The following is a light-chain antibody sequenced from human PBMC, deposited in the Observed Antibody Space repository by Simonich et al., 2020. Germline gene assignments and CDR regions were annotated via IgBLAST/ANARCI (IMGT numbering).Light chain of an antibody. Sequence: QSALTQPRSVSGSPGQSVTISCTGTSSDVGGYNYVSWYQQHPGKAPKLMIYDVRKRPSGVSKRFYGSTSGNTASPTIAGLQAEDEADYYCSSYTSSSTWVFGGGTKLTVL. CDR3: SSYTSSSTWV. J-gene: IGLJ3*02. V-gene: IGLV2-11*01. CDR1: SSDVGGYNY. CDR2: DVR.